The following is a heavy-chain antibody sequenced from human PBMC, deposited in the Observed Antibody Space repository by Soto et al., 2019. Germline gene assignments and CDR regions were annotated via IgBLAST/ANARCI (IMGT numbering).Heavy chain of an antibody. CDR3: ARDGYCSGGSCYPVPVFDY. J-gene: IGHJ4*02. Sequence: TGGSLRLSCTASGFAVNSHDFNGVRQAPGKGLEWISYISRAGNTIYYADSVKGRCTISRDNAKNTLYLQMNSLRAEDTAVYYCARDGYCSGGSCYPVPVFDYWGQGTLVTVSS. CDR1: GFAVNSHD. V-gene: IGHV3-48*01. D-gene: IGHD2-15*01. CDR2: ISRAGNTI.